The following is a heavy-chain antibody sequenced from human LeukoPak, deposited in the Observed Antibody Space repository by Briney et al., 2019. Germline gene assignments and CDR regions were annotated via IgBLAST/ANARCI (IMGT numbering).Heavy chain of an antibody. CDR1: GFIFSNSW. D-gene: IGHD2-2*01. CDR3: ARGGYQPGY. Sequence: GGSLRLSCAASGFIFSNSWMNWVRQAPGKGLEWVANIKQDGSEKYYVDSVKGRFTISRDNAKNSLYLQMNSLRAEDTAVYYCARGGYQPGYWGHGTLVTVSS. J-gene: IGHJ4*01. CDR2: IKQDGSEK. V-gene: IGHV3-7*01.